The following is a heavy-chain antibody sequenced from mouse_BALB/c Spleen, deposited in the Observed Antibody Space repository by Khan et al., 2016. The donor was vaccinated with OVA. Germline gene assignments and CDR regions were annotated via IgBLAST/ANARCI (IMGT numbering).Heavy chain of an antibody. V-gene: IGHV1-26*01. CDR2: VNPNTDNI. D-gene: IGHD2-14*01. Sequence: VQLQQSGPDLVKPGASVKISCKASGYSFTLYYMSWVKQSHGKSLEWIGRVNPNTDNINYNQEFKGKALLTVDKSSNTAYMELLSLTSEDSAVYFCARGYDVFASWGQGTLVTVSA. CDR3: ARGYDVFAS. CDR1: GYSFTLYY. J-gene: IGHJ3*01.